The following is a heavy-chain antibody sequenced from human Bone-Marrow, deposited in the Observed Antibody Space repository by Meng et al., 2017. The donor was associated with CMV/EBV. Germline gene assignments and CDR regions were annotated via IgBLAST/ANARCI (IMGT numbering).Heavy chain of an antibody. V-gene: IGHV4-39*07. CDR1: GGSISSSSYY. CDR3: ASGDSSWFDP. J-gene: IGHJ5*02. D-gene: IGHD7-27*01. Sequence: SETLSLTCTVSGGSISSSSYYWGWIRQPPGKGLEWIASIHYSGSTYYNPSLKSRVTISVDTSKNQFSLKLSSVTAADTAVYYCASGDSSWFDPWGQGTLVTVSS. CDR2: IHYSGST.